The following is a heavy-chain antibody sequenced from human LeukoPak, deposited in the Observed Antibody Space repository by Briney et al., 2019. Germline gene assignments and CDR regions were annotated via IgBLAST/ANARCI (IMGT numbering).Heavy chain of an antibody. D-gene: IGHD2-8*01. CDR3: ARDEWHGLFDY. V-gene: IGHV4-39*07. Sequence: SETLSLTCTVSGGSISSSSYYWGWIRQPPGKGLEWIGSIYYSGSTYYNPSLKSRVTISVDTSKNQFSLKLSSVTAADTAVYYCARDEWHGLFDYWGQGTLVTVSS. CDR2: IYYSGST. J-gene: IGHJ4*02. CDR1: GGSISSSSYY.